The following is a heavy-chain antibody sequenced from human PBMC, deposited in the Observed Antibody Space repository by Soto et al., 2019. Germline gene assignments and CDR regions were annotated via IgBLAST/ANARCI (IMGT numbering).Heavy chain of an antibody. J-gene: IGHJ6*02. CDR1: GFTFSTYW. V-gene: IGHV3-7*03. CDR2: IKQDGSEK. D-gene: IGHD2-15*01. Sequence: EVHLVESGGGLVQSGGSLRLSCAASGFTFSTYWMSWVRQAPGKGLEWVANIKQDGSEKYYVDSVEGRFTISRDNAKNSLSLRMNSLRPEDTAVYYCARDKTPTRRRSWYYHYGMDFWGQGTTVTVSS. CDR3: ARDKTPTRRRSWYYHYGMDF.